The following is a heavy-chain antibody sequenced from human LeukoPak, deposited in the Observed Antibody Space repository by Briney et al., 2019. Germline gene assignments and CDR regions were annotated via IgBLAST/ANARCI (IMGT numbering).Heavy chain of an antibody. Sequence: GGSLRLSCAASGFTFSSYAMHWVRQAPGKGLEYVSAISHNGGSIYYANSVKGRFTISRDNSKNTLYLQMNSLRAEDTAVYYCAKGGQSYSSGWYVVDYWGQGTLVTVSS. CDR3: AKGGQSYSSGWYVVDY. CDR2: ISHNGGSI. V-gene: IGHV3-64*01. J-gene: IGHJ4*02. CDR1: GFTFSSYA. D-gene: IGHD6-19*01.